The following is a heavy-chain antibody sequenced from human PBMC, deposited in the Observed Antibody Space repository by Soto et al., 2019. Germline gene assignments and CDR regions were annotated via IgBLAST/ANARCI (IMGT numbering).Heavy chain of an antibody. CDR3: ARFRGSYGMDV. D-gene: IGHD3-10*01. V-gene: IGHV1-69*02. J-gene: IGHJ6*02. CDR2: IIPILGIP. Sequence: QVQLVQSGAEVKKPGSSVKVSCKASGGTFSSYTISWVRQAPGQGLEWMGRIIPILGIPNYAQKFQGRVTXTPXKSTSTAYMELSSLRSEDTAVYYCARFRGSYGMDVWGQGTTVTVSS. CDR1: GGTFSSYT.